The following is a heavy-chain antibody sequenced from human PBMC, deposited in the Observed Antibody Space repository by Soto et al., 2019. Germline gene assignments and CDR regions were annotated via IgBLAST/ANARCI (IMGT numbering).Heavy chain of an antibody. D-gene: IGHD1-26*01. V-gene: IGHV3-15*07. Sequence: EVQLVESGGGLVKPGGSLRLSCAVSGFTFDKVWMNWVRQAPGKGLEWVGRIKSKTDGGTTDYAAPVKGRFTISRDDSKNMLYLQMNCLTTADTGMYFCTTGRDDLLYWGQGTLVTVSS. CDR1: GFTFDKVW. CDR3: TTGRDDLLY. J-gene: IGHJ4*02. CDR2: IKSKTDGGTT.